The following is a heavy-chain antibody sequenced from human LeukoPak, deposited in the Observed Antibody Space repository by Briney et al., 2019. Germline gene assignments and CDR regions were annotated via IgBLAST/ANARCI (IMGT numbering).Heavy chain of an antibody. CDR2: INGDGGTT. J-gene: IGHJ3*02. CDR1: GFTFSSYA. CDR3: ARDSNWKGYDAFDI. D-gene: IGHD1-1*01. Sequence: GGSLRLSCAASGFTFSSYAMSWLRQAPGKGLVWVSRINGDGGTTAYADSVRGRFTISRDNAKNTLYLQMNSLRAEDTALYYCARDSNWKGYDAFDIWGQGTMVAVSS. V-gene: IGHV3-74*01.